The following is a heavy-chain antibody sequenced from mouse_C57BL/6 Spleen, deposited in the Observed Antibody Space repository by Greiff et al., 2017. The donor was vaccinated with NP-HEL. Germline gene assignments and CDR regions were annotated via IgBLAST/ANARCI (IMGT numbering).Heavy chain of an antibody. V-gene: IGHV1-82*01. CDR3: ARFYSNLWFAY. D-gene: IGHD2-5*01. CDR1: GYAFSSSW. Sequence: QVQLQQSGPELVKPGASVKISCKASGYAFSSSWMNWVKQRPGKGLEWIGRIYPGDGDTNYNGKFKGKATLTADKSSSTAYMQLSSLTSEDSAVYFCARFYSNLWFAYWGQGTLVTVSA. CDR2: IYPGDGDT. J-gene: IGHJ3*01.